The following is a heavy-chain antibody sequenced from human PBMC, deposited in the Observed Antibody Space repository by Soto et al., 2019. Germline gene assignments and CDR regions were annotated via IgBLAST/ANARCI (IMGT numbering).Heavy chain of an antibody. J-gene: IGHJ4*02. V-gene: IGHV1-69*02. CDR3: AVNDYGDYSSHDY. D-gene: IGHD4-17*01. CDR1: GGPFSSVT. CDR2: IIPILGIA. Sequence: QVQLVQSGAEVKKPGSSVKVSCRSSGGPFSSVTINWVGQAPGQGLDGMGRIIPILGIANYAQRFQGRATITADKSTSTAYMELSSLRSEDTAVYYCAVNDYGDYSSHDYWGQGTLVTVSS.